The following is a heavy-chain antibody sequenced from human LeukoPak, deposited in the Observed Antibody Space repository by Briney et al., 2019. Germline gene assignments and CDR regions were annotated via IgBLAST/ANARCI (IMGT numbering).Heavy chain of an antibody. CDR1: GFTFDDYG. Sequence: GSLRLSCAASGFTFDDYGMSWVRQAPGKGLEWVSGINWNGGSTGYADSVKGRFTISRENSKNTLYLQMNSLRAEDTAVYYCAKDVLRFLEFEFPHMDVWGKGTTVTVSS. J-gene: IGHJ6*03. V-gene: IGHV3-20*04. CDR2: INWNGGST. CDR3: AKDVLRFLEFEFPHMDV. D-gene: IGHD3-3*01.